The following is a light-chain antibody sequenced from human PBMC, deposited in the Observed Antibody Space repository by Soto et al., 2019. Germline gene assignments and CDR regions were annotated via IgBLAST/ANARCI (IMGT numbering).Light chain of an antibody. V-gene: IGKV3-20*01. CDR1: QRVSSTY. Sequence: EVVLTQSPDTLSLFPGERATLSCRASQRVSSTYFAWYLQKPGQPPRLLIYGAANRATGVPDRFSGSGSGTDFTLTISRLEPEDFAVYYCQQYYSSPPGFTFGPGTTVEVK. J-gene: IGKJ3*01. CDR3: QQYYSSPPGFT. CDR2: GAA.